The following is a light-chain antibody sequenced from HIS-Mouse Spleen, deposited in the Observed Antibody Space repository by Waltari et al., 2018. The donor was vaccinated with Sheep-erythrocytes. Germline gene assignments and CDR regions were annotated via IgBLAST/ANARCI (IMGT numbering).Light chain of an antibody. CDR1: SSAVGSYNL. CDR2: EGS. V-gene: IGLV2-23*01. Sequence: QSALTQPASVSGSPGQSITISCTGTSSAVGSYNLVSWYQQHPGKAPKLMIFEGSKRTSGVSNRFSGSKSGNTAALKISGLQAEDEADYYCCSYAGSSTPWVFGGGTKLTVL. J-gene: IGLJ3*02. CDR3: CSYAGSSTPWV.